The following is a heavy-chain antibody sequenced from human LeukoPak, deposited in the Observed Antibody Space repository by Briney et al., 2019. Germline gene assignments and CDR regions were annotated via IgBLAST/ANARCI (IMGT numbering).Heavy chain of an antibody. CDR3: AKYCSGGSCYGPEYFQL. Sequence: PGGSLRLSCAASGFTFSSYVMSWVRQAPGKGLEWVSAISGSGGSTYYADSVKGRFTISRDNSKNTLYLQMNSLRAEDTAVYYCAKYCSGGSCYGPEYFQLWGQGTLVSVSS. CDR2: ISGSGGST. D-gene: IGHD2-15*01. J-gene: IGHJ1*01. V-gene: IGHV3-23*01. CDR1: GFTFSSYV.